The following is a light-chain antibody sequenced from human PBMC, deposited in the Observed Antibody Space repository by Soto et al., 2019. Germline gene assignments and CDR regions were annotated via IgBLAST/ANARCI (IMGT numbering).Light chain of an antibody. CDR1: SGHSSYI. J-gene: IGLJ3*02. V-gene: IGLV4-60*02. CDR2: LEGRGSY. CDR3: ETWDSHTWV. Sequence: QPVLTQSSSASASLGSSVKLTCTLSSGHSSYIIAWHQQQPGKAPRYLMNLEGRGSYNKGSGVPDRFSGSSSGADRYLTIANHQFEDEADYYCETWDSHTWVFGGGTKLTVL.